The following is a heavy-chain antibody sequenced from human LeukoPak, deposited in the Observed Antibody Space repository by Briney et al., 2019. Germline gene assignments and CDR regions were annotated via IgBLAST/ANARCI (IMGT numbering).Heavy chain of an antibody. J-gene: IGHJ6*04. CDR3: ATEHGSGRPSLYGMDV. Sequence: GGSLRLSCAASGFTFSSCAMHWVRQAPGKGLEWVAVISYDGSNKYYADSVKGRFAISRDNSKNTLYLQMNSLRAEDTAVYYCATEHGSGRPSLYGMDVWGKGTTVTVSS. CDR1: GFTFSSCA. CDR2: ISYDGSNK. D-gene: IGHD3-10*01. V-gene: IGHV3-30*09.